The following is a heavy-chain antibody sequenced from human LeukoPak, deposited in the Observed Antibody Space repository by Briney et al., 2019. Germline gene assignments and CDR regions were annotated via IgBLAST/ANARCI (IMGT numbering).Heavy chain of an antibody. Sequence: GGSLRLSCAASGFTFSDYYMSWIRQAPGKGLEWVSYISSSSSYTNYADSVKGRFTISRDNAKNSLYLQMNSLRAEDTALYYCATPVGAYYYDSSGYYVYWGQGTLVTVSS. J-gene: IGHJ4*01. V-gene: IGHV3-11*03. CDR2: ISSSSSYT. D-gene: IGHD3-22*01. CDR1: GFTFSDYY. CDR3: ATPVGAYYYDSSGYYVY.